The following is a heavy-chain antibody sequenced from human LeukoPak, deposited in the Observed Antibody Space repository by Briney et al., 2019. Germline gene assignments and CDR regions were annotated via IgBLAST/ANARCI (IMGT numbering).Heavy chain of an antibody. CDR2: INHSGST. Sequence: SETLSLTCAVYGGSFSGYYWSWIRQPPGKGLEWIGEINHSGSTNYNPSLKSRVTMSVDTSKNQFSLKLSSVTAADTAVYYCARDPHGYCSSTSCYAFDIWGQGTMVTVSS. CDR1: GGSFSGYY. J-gene: IGHJ3*02. V-gene: IGHV4-34*01. CDR3: ARDPHGYCSSTSCYAFDI. D-gene: IGHD2-2*03.